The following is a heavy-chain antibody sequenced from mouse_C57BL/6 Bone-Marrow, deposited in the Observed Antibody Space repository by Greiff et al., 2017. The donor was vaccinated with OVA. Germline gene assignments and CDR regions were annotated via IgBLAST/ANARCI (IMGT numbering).Heavy chain of an antibody. CDR2: IDPNSGGT. V-gene: IGHV1-72*01. Sequence: QVQLKQPGAELVKPGASVKLSCKASGYTFTSYWMHWVKQRPGRGLEWIGRIDPNSGGTKYNEKFKSKATLTVDKPSSTAYMQLSSLTSEDSAVYYCARERSYGSSPYWYFDVWGTGTTVTVSS. CDR1: GYTFTSYW. CDR3: ARERSYGSSPYWYFDV. J-gene: IGHJ1*03. D-gene: IGHD1-1*01.